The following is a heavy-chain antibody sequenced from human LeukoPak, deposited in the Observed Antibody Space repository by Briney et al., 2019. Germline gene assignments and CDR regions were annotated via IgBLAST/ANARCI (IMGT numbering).Heavy chain of an antibody. CDR1: GFTFSDYY. D-gene: IGHD3-22*01. CDR3: ARSSQYYYDSSGYRRN. CDR2: ISSSGSTI. J-gene: IGHJ4*02. Sequence: GGSLRLSCAASGFTFSDYYMSWIRQAPGKGLEWVSYISSSGSTIYYADSVKGRFTIPRDNAKNSLYLQMNSLRAEDTAVYYCARSSQYYYDSSGYRRNWGQGTLVTVSS. V-gene: IGHV3-11*01.